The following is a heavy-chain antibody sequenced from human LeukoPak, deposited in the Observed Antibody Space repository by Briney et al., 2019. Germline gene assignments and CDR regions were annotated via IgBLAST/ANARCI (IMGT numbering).Heavy chain of an antibody. CDR1: GYTFTGYY. CDR3: ARRFSSSWSYFDY. V-gene: IGHV1-18*04. J-gene: IGHJ4*02. D-gene: IGHD6-13*01. Sequence: ASVKVSCKASGYTFTGYYMHWVRQAPGQGLEWMGWISAYNGNTNYEQKLQGRVTMTTDTSTSTAYMELRSLRSDDTAVYYCARRFSSSWSYFDYWGQGTLVTVSS. CDR2: ISAYNGNT.